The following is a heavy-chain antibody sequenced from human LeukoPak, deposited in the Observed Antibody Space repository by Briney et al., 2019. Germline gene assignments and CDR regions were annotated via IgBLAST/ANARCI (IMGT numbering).Heavy chain of an antibody. D-gene: IGHD4-11*01. CDR3: ARDRPYRYYFDY. J-gene: IGHJ4*02. Sequence: SETLSLTCTVSGYSISSGYYWGWIRQPPGKGLEWIGSIYHSGSTYYNPSLKSRVTISVDTSKNQFSLKLSSVTAADTAVYYCARDRPYRYYFDYWGQGTLVTVSS. V-gene: IGHV4-38-2*02. CDR2: IYHSGST. CDR1: GYSISSGYY.